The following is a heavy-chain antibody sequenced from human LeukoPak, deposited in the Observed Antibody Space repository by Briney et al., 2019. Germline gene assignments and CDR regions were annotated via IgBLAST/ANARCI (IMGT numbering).Heavy chain of an antibody. CDR3: ARRANSPYYYYYMDV. Sequence: PGGSLRLSCAASGFTFSSYEMNWVRQAPGKGLEWVSYISSSGSTIYYADSVKGRFTISRDNAKNTLYLQMNSLRAEDTAVYYCARRANSPYYYYYMDVWGKGTTVTISS. D-gene: IGHD4/OR15-4a*01. CDR2: ISSSGSTI. CDR1: GFTFSSYE. J-gene: IGHJ6*03. V-gene: IGHV3-48*03.